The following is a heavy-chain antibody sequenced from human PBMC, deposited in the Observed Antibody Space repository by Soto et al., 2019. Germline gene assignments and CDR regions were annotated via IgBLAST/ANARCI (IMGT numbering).Heavy chain of an antibody. D-gene: IGHD5-18*01. J-gene: IGHJ4*02. CDR1: GFTFSSYG. CDR2: IWYDGSNK. CDR3: ARDLSRGYSYGSDY. V-gene: IGHV3-33*01. Sequence: GGSLRLSCAASGFTFSSYGMHWVRQAPGKGLEWVAVIWYDGSNKYYADSVKGRFTISRDNSKNTLYLQMNSLRAEDTAVYYCARDLSRGYSYGSDYWGQGTLVTVS.